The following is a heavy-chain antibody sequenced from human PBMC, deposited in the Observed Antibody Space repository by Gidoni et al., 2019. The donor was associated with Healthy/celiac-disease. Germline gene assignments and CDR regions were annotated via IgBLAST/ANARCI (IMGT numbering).Heavy chain of an antibody. CDR1: GFTFSSYA. CDR2: ISYDGSNK. D-gene: IGHD5-12*01. V-gene: IGHV3-30*04. Sequence: QVQLVESGGGVVQPGRSLRLSCAASGFTFSSYAMHWVRQAPGKWLEGVAVISYDGSNKYYADSVKGRFTISRDNSKNTLYLQMNSLRAEDTAVYYCARDLADIVATGKVRYYYYGMDVWGQGTTVTVSS. J-gene: IGHJ6*02. CDR3: ARDLADIVATGKVRYYYYGMDV.